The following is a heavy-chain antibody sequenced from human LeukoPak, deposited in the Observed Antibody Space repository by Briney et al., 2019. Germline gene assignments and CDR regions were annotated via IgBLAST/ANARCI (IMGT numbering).Heavy chain of an antibody. CDR3: ARGRHVVATSGYFDY. D-gene: IGHD5-12*01. V-gene: IGHV3-21*01. J-gene: IGHJ4*02. Sequence: PGGSLRLSCAASGFIFSTYSMSWVRQAPGKGLEWVSSISSSSTYIHYADSVKGRFTISRDNSKNTLYLQMNSLRTEDTAVYYCARGRHVVATSGYFDYWGPGTLVTVSS. CDR1: GFIFSTYS. CDR2: ISSSSTYI.